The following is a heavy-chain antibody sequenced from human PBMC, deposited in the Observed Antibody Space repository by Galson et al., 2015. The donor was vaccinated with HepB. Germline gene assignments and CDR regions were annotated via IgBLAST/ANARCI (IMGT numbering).Heavy chain of an antibody. Sequence: SVKVSCKASGGTFSSYAISWVRQAPGQGLEWMGGIIPIFGTANYAQKFQGRVTITADESTSTAYMELSSLRSEDTAVYYCARMGGATSGVFRGTANANFDYWGQGTLVTVSS. CDR3: ARMGGATSGVFRGTANANFDY. CDR1: GGTFSSYA. J-gene: IGHJ4*02. D-gene: IGHD1-26*01. CDR2: IIPIFGTA. V-gene: IGHV1-69*13.